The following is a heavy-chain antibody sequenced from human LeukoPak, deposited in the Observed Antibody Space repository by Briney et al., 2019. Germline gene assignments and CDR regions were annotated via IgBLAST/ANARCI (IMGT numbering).Heavy chain of an antibody. J-gene: IGHJ5*02. D-gene: IGHD6-19*01. CDR3: ARHTRQWPTKRTGFDP. CDR2: IYSGGST. Sequence: AGGSLRLSCAASGFTVSSNYMSWVRQAPGKGLEWVSVIYSGGSTYYADSVKGRFTISRDNSKNTLYLQMNSLRAEDTAVYYCARHTRQWPTKRTGFDPWGQGTLVTVSS. CDR1: GFTVSSNY. V-gene: IGHV3-66*04.